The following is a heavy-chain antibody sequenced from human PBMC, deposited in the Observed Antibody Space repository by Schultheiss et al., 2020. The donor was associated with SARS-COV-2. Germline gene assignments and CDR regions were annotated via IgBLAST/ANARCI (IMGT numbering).Heavy chain of an antibody. Sequence: GGSLRLSCAASGFTFSSYGMHWVRQAPGKGLVWVSRINSDGSSTSYADSVKGRFTISRDNAKNSLYLQMNSLRAEDTAVYYCTVTPIGYYYYYMDVWGKGTTVTVSS. V-gene: IGHV3-74*01. J-gene: IGHJ6*03. CDR2: INSDGSST. CDR3: TVTPIGYYYYYMDV. CDR1: GFTFSSYG. D-gene: IGHD4-17*01.